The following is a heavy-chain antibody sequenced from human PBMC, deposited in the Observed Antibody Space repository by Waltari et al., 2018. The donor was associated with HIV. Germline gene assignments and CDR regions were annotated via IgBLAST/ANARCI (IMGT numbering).Heavy chain of an antibody. Sequence: EVQVLESGGALVQPGGSLRLSCAASGFTFSNYGMSWVRQAPGKGLGWVLTISGSGGSTYYADSVKGRFTVSRDNSKNTLYLQMNSLRAEDTAVYFCVKEHQYSHSWYSYYGMDVWGQGTTVTVSS. V-gene: IGHV3-23*01. D-gene: IGHD6-13*01. J-gene: IGHJ6*02. CDR2: ISGSGGST. CDR3: VKEHQYSHSWYSYYGMDV. CDR1: GFTFSNYG.